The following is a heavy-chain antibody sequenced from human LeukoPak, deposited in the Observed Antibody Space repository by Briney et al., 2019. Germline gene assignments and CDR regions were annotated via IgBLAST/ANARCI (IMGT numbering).Heavy chain of an antibody. CDR1: GFTFSSYA. Sequence: GGSLRLSCAASGFTFSSYAMSWVRQAPGEGLEWVSAISGSGGSTYYADSVKGRFTISRDNSKNTLYLQMNSLRAEDTAVYYCAKLFPEMSSSPDGMDVWGQGTTVTVSS. CDR2: ISGSGGST. V-gene: IGHV3-23*01. D-gene: IGHD6-13*01. J-gene: IGHJ6*02. CDR3: AKLFPEMSSSPDGMDV.